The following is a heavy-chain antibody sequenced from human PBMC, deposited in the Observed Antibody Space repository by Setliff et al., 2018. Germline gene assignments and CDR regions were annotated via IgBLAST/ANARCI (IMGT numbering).Heavy chain of an antibody. CDR2: ITHDGSKT. J-gene: IGHJ6*02. CDR1: GFSFRDSW. V-gene: IGHV3-7*01. Sequence: GGSLRLSCAASGFSFRDSWMTWVRQAPGKGLEWVASITHDGSKTYILDSVKGRFTISRDNTKNSLYLQMNSLRGEDTAVYHCTRDQDYYGMDVWGQGTTVTVSS. CDR3: TRDQDYYGMDV.